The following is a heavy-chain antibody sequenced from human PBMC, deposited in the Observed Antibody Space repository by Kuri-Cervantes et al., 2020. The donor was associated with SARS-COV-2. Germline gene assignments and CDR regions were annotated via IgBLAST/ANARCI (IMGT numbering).Heavy chain of an antibody. V-gene: IGHV4-59*01. CDR2: IYYSGST. Sequence: SETLSLTCTVSGGSISSYYWSWIRQPPGKGLEWIGYIYYSGSTNYNPSLKSRVTISVDTSKNQFSLKLSSVTAADTAVYYCARDVWGDCSSTSCYPEVAFDIWGQGTMVTVSS. CDR3: ARDVWGDCSSTSCYPEVAFDI. D-gene: IGHD2-2*01. CDR1: GGSISSYY. J-gene: IGHJ3*02.